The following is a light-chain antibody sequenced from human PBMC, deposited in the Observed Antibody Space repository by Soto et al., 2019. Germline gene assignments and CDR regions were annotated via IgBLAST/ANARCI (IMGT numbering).Light chain of an antibody. J-gene: IGLJ1*01. Sequence: QSVLTQPPSVSGAPGQRVTISCTGSSSNIGAGYDVHWYQQLPGTAPKLLIYGNSNRPSGVPDRFSGSKSGTSASLAIPGLQAEDEADYYCQSYDSSLSGVYVFATGTKLTVL. CDR3: QSYDSSLSGVYV. V-gene: IGLV1-40*01. CDR1: SSNIGAGYD. CDR2: GNS.